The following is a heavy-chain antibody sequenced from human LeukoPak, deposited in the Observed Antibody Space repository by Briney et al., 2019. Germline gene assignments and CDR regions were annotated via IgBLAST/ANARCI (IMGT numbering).Heavy chain of an antibody. J-gene: IGHJ4*02. D-gene: IGHD6-19*01. CDR1: GFIFSSYS. Sequence: PGGSLRLSCAASGFIFSSYSMSWVRQAPGKGLEWVSSISTSSSYIYYADSVKGRFTISRDNAKNSLYLQMNSLRAEDTAVYYCARDSESGWSDYWGQGTLVTVSS. V-gene: IGHV3-21*01. CDR3: ARDSESGWSDY. CDR2: ISTSSSYI.